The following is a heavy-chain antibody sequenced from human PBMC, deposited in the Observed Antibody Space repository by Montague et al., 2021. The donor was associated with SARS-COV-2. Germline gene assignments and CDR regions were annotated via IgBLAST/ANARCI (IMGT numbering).Heavy chain of an antibody. Sequence: SETLSLTCTVSGYSITHAYYWGWIRQPPGKGPEWIGNIWHGGSTYYNPSLKSRVTISVDTSNNQFPLKLTSVTAADTAVYYCARTSQYCTPTNCYLPNAMDVWGQGTTVTVSS. V-gene: IGHV4-38-2*02. CDR1: GYSITHAYY. CDR2: IWHGGST. J-gene: IGHJ6*02. D-gene: IGHD2-8*01. CDR3: ARTSQYCTPTNCYLPNAMDV.